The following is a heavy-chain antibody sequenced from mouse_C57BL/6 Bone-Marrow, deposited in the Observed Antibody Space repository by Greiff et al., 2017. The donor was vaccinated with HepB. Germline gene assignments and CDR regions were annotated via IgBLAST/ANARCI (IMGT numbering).Heavy chain of an antibody. D-gene: IGHD2-1*01. V-gene: IGHV1-78*01. J-gene: IGHJ4*01. Sequence: VQLQQSDAELVKPGASVKISCKVSGYTFTDHTIHWMKQRPEQGLEWIGYIYPRDGSTKYNEKFKGKATLTADKSSSTAYMQLNSLTSEDSAVYFCARDPYGNYGDYYAMDYWGQGTSVTVSS. CDR3: ARDPYGNYGDYYAMDY. CDR1: GYTFTDHT. CDR2: IYPRDGST.